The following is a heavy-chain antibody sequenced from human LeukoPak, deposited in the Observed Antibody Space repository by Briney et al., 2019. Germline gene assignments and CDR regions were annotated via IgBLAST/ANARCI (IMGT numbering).Heavy chain of an antibody. Sequence: GASVKVSCQASGYTFTSYGISWVRPAPGQGLEWMGCISAHSGDTNYAQKFQGRVTMTTDTSTSTAYMELRSLRSDDTAVYYCARDEYSSSRYYVDYWGQGTLVTVSS. D-gene: IGHD6-13*01. V-gene: IGHV1-18*01. CDR1: GYTFTSYG. J-gene: IGHJ4*02. CDR3: ARDEYSSSRYYVDY. CDR2: ISAHSGDT.